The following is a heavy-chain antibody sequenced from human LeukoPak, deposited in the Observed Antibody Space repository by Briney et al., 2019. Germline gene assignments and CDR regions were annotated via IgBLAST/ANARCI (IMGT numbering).Heavy chain of an antibody. CDR1: GYTFTSYD. Sequence: GASVKVSCKASGYTFTSYDINWVRQAPGQGLEWMGGIIPIFGTANYAQKFQGRVTITADESTSTAYMELSSLRSEDTAVYYCARLAGANFGTKWRYYYYMDVWGKGTTVTISS. CDR3: ARLAGANFGTKWRYYYYMDV. CDR2: IIPIFGTA. J-gene: IGHJ6*03. D-gene: IGHD6-19*01. V-gene: IGHV1-69*13.